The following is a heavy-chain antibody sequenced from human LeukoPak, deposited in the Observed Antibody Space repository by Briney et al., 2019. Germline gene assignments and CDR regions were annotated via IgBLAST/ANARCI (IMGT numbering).Heavy chain of an antibody. CDR3: ARTGEGYSSSWYPPYSWFDP. CDR1: GGSISSGGYY. D-gene: IGHD6-13*01. Sequence: PSQTLSLTCTVSGGSISSGGYYWSWIRQHPGQGLEWIGYIYYSGSTYYNPSLKSRVTISVDTSKNQFSLKLSSVTAADTAVYYCARTGEGYSSSWYPPYSWFDPWGQGTLVTVSS. CDR2: IYYSGST. J-gene: IGHJ5*02. V-gene: IGHV4-31*03.